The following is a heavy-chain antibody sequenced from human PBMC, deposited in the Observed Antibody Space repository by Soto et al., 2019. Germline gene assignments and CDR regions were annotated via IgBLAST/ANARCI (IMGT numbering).Heavy chain of an antibody. D-gene: IGHD3-22*01. CDR1: GYTFTSYG. CDR2: ISAYNGNT. CDR3: ARPKDYDDCLDL. V-gene: IGHV1-18*01. J-gene: IGHJ4*02. Sequence: ASVKVSCKASGYTFTSYGISWVRQAPGQGLEWMGWISAYNGNTKYAQKFQGRVTITTDTSANTAYMELSSLISEDTAVYYCARPKDYDDCLDLWGQGTLVTVSS.